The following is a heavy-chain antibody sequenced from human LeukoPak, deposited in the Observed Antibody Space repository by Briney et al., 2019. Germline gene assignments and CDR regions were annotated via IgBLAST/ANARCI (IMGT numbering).Heavy chain of an antibody. Sequence: PGGSLRLSCAASGFNFANHAMSWVRQTPGKGLEWVSSISSSSSYIYYADSVKGRFTISRDNAKNSLYLQMNSLRAEDTAVYYCARAASTWIQLWFSAFDIWGQGTMVTVSS. CDR1: GFNFANHA. D-gene: IGHD5-18*01. CDR2: ISSSSSYI. CDR3: ARAASTWIQLWFSAFDI. V-gene: IGHV3-21*01. J-gene: IGHJ3*02.